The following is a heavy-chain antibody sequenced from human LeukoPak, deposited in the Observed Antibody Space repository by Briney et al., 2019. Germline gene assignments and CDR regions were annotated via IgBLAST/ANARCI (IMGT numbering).Heavy chain of an antibody. CDR2: ISTSRTTI. CDR1: GFTFSSYS. Sequence: GGSLRLSCAASGFTFSSYSMYWVRQAPGKGLEWVSYISTSRTTIYYADSVKGRFTISRDNAKNSVDLQMNSLRAEDTAVYYCARGAAMDGPYNWFDPWGQGTLVTVSS. D-gene: IGHD2-8*01. V-gene: IGHV3-48*01. J-gene: IGHJ5*02. CDR3: ARGAAMDGPYNWFDP.